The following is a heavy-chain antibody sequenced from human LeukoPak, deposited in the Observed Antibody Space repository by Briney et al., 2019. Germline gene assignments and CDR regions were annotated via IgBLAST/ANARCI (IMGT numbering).Heavy chain of an antibody. V-gene: IGHV3-21*01. J-gene: IGHJ4*02. Sequence: PGGSLRLSCAASGFTFSSYSMNWVRQAPGKGLEWVSSISSSSSYIYYADSVKGRFTISRDNAKNSLYLQMNSLRAEDTAVYYCARDRFHDYVWGSYHNYFDYWGQGTLVTVSS. CDR1: GFTFSSYS. D-gene: IGHD3-16*01. CDR3: ARDRFHDYVWGSYHNYFDY. CDR2: ISSSSSYI.